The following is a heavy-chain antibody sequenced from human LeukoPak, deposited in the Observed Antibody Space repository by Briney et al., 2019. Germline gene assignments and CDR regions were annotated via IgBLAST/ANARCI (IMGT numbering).Heavy chain of an antibody. V-gene: IGHV4-31*03. CDR3: ARGNCTNGVCYRDNWFDP. J-gene: IGHJ5*02. CDR1: GGSISSGGYY. Sequence: SQTLSLTCTVSGGSISSGGYYWSWIRQHPGKGLEWIGYIYYSGSTYYNPSLKSRVTISVDTSKNQFSLKLGSVTAADTAVYYCARGNCTNGVCYRDNWFDPWGQGTLVTVSS. CDR2: IYYSGST. D-gene: IGHD2-8*01.